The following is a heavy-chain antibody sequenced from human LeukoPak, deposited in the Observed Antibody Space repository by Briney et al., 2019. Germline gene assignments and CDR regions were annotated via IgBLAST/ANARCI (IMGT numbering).Heavy chain of an antibody. Sequence: GGSLRLSCAASGFTFSSYWMHWVRQAPGEGLVWVSRINSDGSSTNYADSVKGRFTISRDNAKNTLYVQMNSLRAEDTAVYYCARDSSGSYYRFDYWGQGALVTVSS. V-gene: IGHV3-74*01. D-gene: IGHD1-26*01. CDR1: GFTFSSYW. CDR3: ARDSSGSYYRFDY. J-gene: IGHJ4*02. CDR2: INSDGSST.